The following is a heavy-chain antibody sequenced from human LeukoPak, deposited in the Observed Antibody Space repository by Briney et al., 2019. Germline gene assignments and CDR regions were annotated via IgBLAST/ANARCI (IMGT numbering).Heavy chain of an antibody. V-gene: IGHV3-33*08. Sequence: GGSLRLSCAGSGFNFNIYAMHWVRQAPGKGLEWVAVIWYDGSNKYYADSVKGRFTISRDNSKNTLYLQMNSLRDEDTAVYYCARDTVNGPFVISLDLWGQGVLVTVSS. CDR2: IWYDGSNK. CDR1: GFNFNIYA. J-gene: IGHJ5*02. CDR3: ARDTVNGPFVISLDL. D-gene: IGHD2-8*01.